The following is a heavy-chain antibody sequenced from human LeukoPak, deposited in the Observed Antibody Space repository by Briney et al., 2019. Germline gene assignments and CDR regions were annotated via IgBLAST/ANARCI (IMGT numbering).Heavy chain of an antibody. D-gene: IGHD3-22*01. V-gene: IGHV1-46*01. CDR2: INPSGGST. J-gene: IGHJ2*01. CDR1: GYTFTSYY. Sequence: ALVKVSCKASGYTFTSYYMHWVRQAPGQGLEWMGIINPSGGSTSYAQKFQGRVTITRDMSTSTVYMELSSLRSEDTAVYYCARDSSGYYFYGPWYFDLWGRGTLVTVSS. CDR3: ARDSSGYYFYGPWYFDL.